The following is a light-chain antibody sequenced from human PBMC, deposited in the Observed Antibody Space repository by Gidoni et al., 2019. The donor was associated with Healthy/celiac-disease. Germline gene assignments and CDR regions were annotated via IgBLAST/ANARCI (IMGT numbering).Light chain of an antibody. CDR1: QSVSSY. Sequence: DIQMTQSPSSLCASVVDRVTITCRARQSVSSYLNWYQQKPGKAPKLLIYAASSLQSGVPLRFSGSGSGTDFTLTISSLQPEDFATYYCQQSYRTPLTFGGGTKVEIK. V-gene: IGKV1-39*01. CDR3: QQSYRTPLT. J-gene: IGKJ4*01. CDR2: AAS.